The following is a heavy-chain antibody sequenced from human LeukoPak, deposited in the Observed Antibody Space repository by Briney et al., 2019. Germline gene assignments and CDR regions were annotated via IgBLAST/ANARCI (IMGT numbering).Heavy chain of an antibody. CDR2: ISDDGRNK. CDR3: ASRSMASDY. D-gene: IGHD2/OR15-2a*01. CDR1: GFTFSSYW. J-gene: IGHJ4*02. Sequence: GGSLRLSCAASGFTFSSYWMTWIRQAPGKGLEWVALISDDGRNKYYADSVKGRFTISGDNSKNTLYLQMSSLRAEDTAVYYCASRSMASDYWGQGTLVTVSS. V-gene: IGHV3-30*03.